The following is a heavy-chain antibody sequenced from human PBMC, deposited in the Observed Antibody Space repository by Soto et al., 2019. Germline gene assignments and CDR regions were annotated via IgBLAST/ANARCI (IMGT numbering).Heavy chain of an antibody. J-gene: IGHJ4*02. D-gene: IGHD6-13*01. CDR1: GGTFSTYA. CDR2: VIPIFGTA. CDR3: ATERRPQSSWRGPFDY. V-gene: IGHV1-69*01. Sequence: QVHLVQSGAEVKKPGSSVKVSCKASGGTFSTYAISWVRQAPGQGLEWMGGVIPIFGTANYAQKFQGRVTITADGSTRTAYMELSSLRSEDTAVYYCATERRPQSSWRGPFDYWGQGTLVTVSS.